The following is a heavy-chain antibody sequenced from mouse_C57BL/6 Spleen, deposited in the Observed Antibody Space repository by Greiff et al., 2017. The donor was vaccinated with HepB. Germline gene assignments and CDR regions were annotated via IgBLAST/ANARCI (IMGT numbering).Heavy chain of an antibody. V-gene: IGHV5-6*02. CDR1: GFTFSSYG. J-gene: IGHJ4*01. CDR2: ISSGGRYT. CDR3: ARLEGKDAMDY. D-gene: IGHD1-3*01. Sequence: DVMLVESGGDLVKPGGSLKLSCAASGFTFSSYGMSWVRQTPDKRLEWVATISSGGRYTYYPDSVKGRFTISRDNAKNTLYLQMSSLKSEDTAMYYCARLEGKDAMDYWGQGTSVTVSS.